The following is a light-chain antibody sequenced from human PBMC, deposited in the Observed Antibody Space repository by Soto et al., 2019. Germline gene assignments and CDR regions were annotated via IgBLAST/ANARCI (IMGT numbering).Light chain of an antibody. V-gene: IGLV1-44*01. CDR3: AAWDGSLNAYV. CDR1: SSNIGSNA. CDR2: TDN. J-gene: IGLJ1*01. Sequence: QSVLTQPPSASGTPGQRVTISCSGSSSNIGSNAVNWYQQFPGTAPKLLIYTDNQRPSGVPDRFSGSKSGTSASLAISALQSEDEADYFCAAWDGSLNAYVFGTGTKLTVL.